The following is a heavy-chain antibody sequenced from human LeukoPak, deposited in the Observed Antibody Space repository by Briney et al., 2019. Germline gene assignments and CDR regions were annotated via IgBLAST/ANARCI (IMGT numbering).Heavy chain of an antibody. CDR2: INPSGGST. CDR1: GYIFISYH. Sequence: GAXVKVSCKASGYIFISYHMHWVRQAPGQGLEWMGIINPSGGSTSYAQKFQGRVTMTRDTSTSTVYMELSSLRSDDTAVYYCARDSPISGSYYGGLGHWGQGTLVTVSS. J-gene: IGHJ4*02. CDR3: ARDSPISGSYYGGLGH. D-gene: IGHD1-26*01. V-gene: IGHV1-46*01.